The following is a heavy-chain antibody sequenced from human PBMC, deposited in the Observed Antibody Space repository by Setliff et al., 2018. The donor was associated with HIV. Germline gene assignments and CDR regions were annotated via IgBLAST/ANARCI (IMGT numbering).Heavy chain of an antibody. D-gene: IGHD3-3*01. CDR3: ARDPIGIDFGLSYYMDV. CDR1: GYTFTNFG. CDR2: IDPQNAGT. J-gene: IGHJ6*03. V-gene: IGHV1-2*06. Sequence: ASVKVSCKASGYTFTNFGITWVRQAPGQGLEWMGRIDPQNAGTNFPQKFQGRVTMTWDRSTRTAYMELRSLTFDDTAVYYCARDPIGIDFGLSYYMDVWGKGTAVTVSS.